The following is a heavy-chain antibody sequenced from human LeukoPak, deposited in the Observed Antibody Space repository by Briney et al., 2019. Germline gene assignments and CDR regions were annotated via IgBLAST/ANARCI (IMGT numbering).Heavy chain of an antibody. D-gene: IGHD3-22*01. V-gene: IGHV4-39*07. CDR3: ARYYYDSSGYYDY. Sequence: SETLSLTCTVSGGSISSSSYYWGWTRQPPGKGLEWIGSIYYSGSTYYNPSLKSRVTISVDTSKNQFSLKLSSVTAADTAVYYCARYYYDSSGYYDYWGQGTLVTVSS. CDR2: IYYSGST. J-gene: IGHJ4*02. CDR1: GGSISSSSYY.